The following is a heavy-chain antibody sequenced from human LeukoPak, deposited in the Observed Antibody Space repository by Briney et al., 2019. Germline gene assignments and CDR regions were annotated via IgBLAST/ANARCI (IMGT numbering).Heavy chain of an antibody. CDR3: AKGGWAVSP. CDR1: GLTFSSYW. J-gene: IGHJ5*02. V-gene: IGHV3-7*01. D-gene: IGHD6-19*01. Sequence: GGSLRLSCAASGLTFSSYWMSWVRQAPGKGLEWVANIKQDESEKYYVDSVKGRFTISRDNAKNSLYLQMNSLRAEDTAVYYCAKGGWAVSPWGQGTLVTVSS. CDR2: IKQDESEK.